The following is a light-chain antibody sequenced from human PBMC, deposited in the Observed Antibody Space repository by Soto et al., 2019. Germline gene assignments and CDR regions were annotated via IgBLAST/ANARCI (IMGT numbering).Light chain of an antibody. CDR1: HTVNIN. CDR2: GAS. Sequence: IVLTQSPATLSVSLGERATLSCRASHTVNINLAWYQQKPGQAPRLLVYGASTMATDIPARFSGSGSGTEFTLTISSLQSEDFAIYYCQQYFNWWTFGQGTKVDIK. CDR3: QQYFNWWT. V-gene: IGKV3-15*01. J-gene: IGKJ1*01.